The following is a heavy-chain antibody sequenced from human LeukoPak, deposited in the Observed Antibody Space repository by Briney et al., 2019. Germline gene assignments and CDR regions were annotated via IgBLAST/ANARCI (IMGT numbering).Heavy chain of an antibody. CDR3: TRVTRLSRRFDY. CDR1: GFTFGDYA. Sequence: QAGGSLRLSCTASGFTFGDYAMSWVRQAPGKGLEWVGFIRSKAYGGTTEYAASVKGRFAISRDDSKSIAYLQMNSLKTEDTAVYYCTRVTRLSRRFDYWGQGTLVTVSS. D-gene: IGHD6-25*01. J-gene: IGHJ4*02. V-gene: IGHV3-49*04. CDR2: IRSKAYGGTT.